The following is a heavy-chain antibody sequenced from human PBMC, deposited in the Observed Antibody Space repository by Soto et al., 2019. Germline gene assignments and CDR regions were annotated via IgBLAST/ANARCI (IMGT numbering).Heavy chain of an antibody. CDR1: GGTFGSYA. Sequence: QVQLVQSGAEVKKPGSSVKVSCKASGGTFGSYAISWVRQAPGQGLEWRGGIIPIAGTANYAQKFQGSVTIAADESTSTAYMELSSLRSEDTAVYYCARSQGSSTSLEIYYYYYYGMDVWGQGTTVTVSS. D-gene: IGHD2-2*01. CDR3: ARSQGSSTSLEIYYYYYYGMDV. V-gene: IGHV1-69*01. J-gene: IGHJ6*02. CDR2: IIPIAGTA.